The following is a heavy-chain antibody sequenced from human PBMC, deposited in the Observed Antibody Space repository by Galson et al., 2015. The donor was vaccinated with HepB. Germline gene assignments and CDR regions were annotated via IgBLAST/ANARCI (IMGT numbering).Heavy chain of an antibody. CDR3: ARNYEILIGYYAD. Sequence: SLRLSCAASGFTFSNYGMHWVRQAPGKGLEWVAVIWYDGSNKYYADSVKGRFTISRDNSKNTLYLEVNSLRAEDTAVYYCARNYEILIGYYADWGQGTLVTVSS. CDR2: IWYDGSNK. J-gene: IGHJ4*02. D-gene: IGHD3-9*01. V-gene: IGHV3-33*01. CDR1: GFTFSNYG.